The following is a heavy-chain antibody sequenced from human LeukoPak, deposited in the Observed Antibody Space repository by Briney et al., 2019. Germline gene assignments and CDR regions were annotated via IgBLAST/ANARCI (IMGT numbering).Heavy chain of an antibody. CDR3: AGEPYGSGSFLGAFDI. CDR2: IHYSGST. D-gene: IGHD3-10*01. J-gene: IGHJ3*02. CDR1: DDSIRSSAYY. V-gene: IGHV4-39*01. Sequence: SETLSLTCAVSDDSIRSSAYYWGWIRQPPGKGLEWIGSIHYSGSTYYNPSLKSRVTISIDTSKNQFSLKLSSVTAADTAVYYCAGEPYGSGSFLGAFDIWGQGTMVTVSS.